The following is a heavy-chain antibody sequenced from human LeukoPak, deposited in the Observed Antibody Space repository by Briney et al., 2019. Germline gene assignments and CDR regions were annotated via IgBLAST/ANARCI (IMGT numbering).Heavy chain of an antibody. CDR1: GFTFRNYV. CDR2: TSSDLNVK. V-gene: IGHV3-30*18. J-gene: IGHJ4*02. D-gene: IGHD1-26*01. CDR3: AKDFPSGSYYGEGFDY. Sequence: PGGSLRLSCAASGFTFRNYVIHWVRQAPGKGLEWVAVTSSDLNVKLYADSVKGRFTISRDNSKNTLYLQMNSLRAEDTAVYYCAKDFPSGSYYGEGFDYWGQGTLVTVSS.